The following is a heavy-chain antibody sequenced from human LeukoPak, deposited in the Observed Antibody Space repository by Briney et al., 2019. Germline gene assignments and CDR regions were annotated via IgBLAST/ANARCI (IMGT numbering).Heavy chain of an antibody. CDR2: ISSSSSYI. J-gene: IGHJ3*02. D-gene: IGHD4-17*01. Sequence: PGGSLRLSCAASGFTFTIYSMNWVRQAPGKGLEWVSSISSSSSYIYYADSVKGRFTISRDNAKNSLYLQMNSLRAEDTAVYYCARDRYGDYAFDIWGQGTMVVVSS. V-gene: IGHV3-21*01. CDR3: ARDRYGDYAFDI. CDR1: GFTFTIYS.